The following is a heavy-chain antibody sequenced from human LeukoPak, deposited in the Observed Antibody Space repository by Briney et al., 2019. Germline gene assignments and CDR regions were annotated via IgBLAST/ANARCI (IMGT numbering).Heavy chain of an antibody. J-gene: IGHJ4*02. CDR3: AKDIAAAGSLDY. CDR2: ISSSSSYI. Sequence: GGSLRLSCAASGFTFSSYSMNWVRQAPGKGLEWVSSISSSSSYIYYADSVKGRFTISRDNAKNSLYLQMNSLRAEDTALYYCAKDIAAAGSLDYWGQGTLVTVSS. CDR1: GFTFSSYS. V-gene: IGHV3-21*04. D-gene: IGHD6-13*01.